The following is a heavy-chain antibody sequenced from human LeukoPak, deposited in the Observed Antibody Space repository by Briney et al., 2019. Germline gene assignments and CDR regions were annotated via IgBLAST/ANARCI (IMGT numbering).Heavy chain of an antibody. J-gene: IGHJ5*02. V-gene: IGHV3-33*01. Sequence: SGGSLRLSCPASGFTFSSYGMHWVRQAPGKGLEGVAVIWYDGSNKYYADSVKGRFTISRDNSKNTLYLQMNSLRAEDTAVYYCAREYLWFGEPSPFDPWGQGTLVTVSS. CDR3: AREYLWFGEPSPFDP. D-gene: IGHD3-10*01. CDR1: GFTFSSYG. CDR2: IWYDGSNK.